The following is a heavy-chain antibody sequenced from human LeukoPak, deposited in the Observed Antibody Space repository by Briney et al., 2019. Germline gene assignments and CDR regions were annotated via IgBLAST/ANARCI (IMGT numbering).Heavy chain of an antibody. CDR3: ARDLIGRYTFDY. CDR1: GFTFSDYN. V-gene: IGHV3-30-3*01. J-gene: IGHJ4*02. CDR2: MSPDGNKK. D-gene: IGHD3-10*01. Sequence: PGRSLRLSCAASGFTFSDYNMHWVRQAPGKGLDWVALMSPDGNKKYYADSVKGRLTISRDNPKNTVDLQLNSLRAEDTPVYYCARDLIGRYTFDYCGQGTLVTVSS.